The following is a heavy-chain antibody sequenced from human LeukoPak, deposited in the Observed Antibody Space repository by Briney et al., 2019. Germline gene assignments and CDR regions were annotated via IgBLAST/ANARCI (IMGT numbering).Heavy chain of an antibody. J-gene: IGHJ4*02. CDR1: GFTFSSYA. V-gene: IGHV3-23*01. D-gene: IGHD3-22*01. CDR3: AEEYYYDPIALFDY. Sequence: GGSLRLSCAASGFTFSSYAMSWVRQAPGKGLEWVSAISGSGGSTYYADSVKGRFTISRDNSKNTLYLQMNSLRAEGTAVYYCAEEYYYDPIALFDYWGQGTLVTVSS. CDR2: ISGSGGST.